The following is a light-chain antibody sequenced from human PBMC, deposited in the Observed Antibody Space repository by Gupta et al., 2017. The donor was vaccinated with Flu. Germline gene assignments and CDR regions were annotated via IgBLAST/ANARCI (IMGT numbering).Light chain of an antibody. CDR3: QHENDYVGT. V-gene: IGKV1-5*03. CDR1: QNIRSW. CDR2: LTS. J-gene: IGKJ1*01. Sequence: PSTLSASVGDRVTITCRASQNIRSWLAWYQQKPGEAPKLLIYLTSRLETGVPSRFSGNGSGTEFTLTIISRQPDDSATYYCQHENDYVGTFGQGTKVEI.